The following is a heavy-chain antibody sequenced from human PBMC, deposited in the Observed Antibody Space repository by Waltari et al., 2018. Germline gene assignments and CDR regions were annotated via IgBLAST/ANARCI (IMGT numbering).Heavy chain of an antibody. V-gene: IGHV4-39*01. CDR1: GGSISSSSYY. CDR3: ARRFLEWQDFDY. CDR2: IYYSGST. D-gene: IGHD3-3*01. Sequence: QLQLQESGPGLVKPSETLSLTCTVPGGSISSSSYYWGWLRQPPGKGLEWIGSIYYSGSTYYNPSLKSRVTISVDTSKNQFSLKLSSVTAADTAVYYCARRFLEWQDFDYWGQGTLVTVSS. J-gene: IGHJ4*02.